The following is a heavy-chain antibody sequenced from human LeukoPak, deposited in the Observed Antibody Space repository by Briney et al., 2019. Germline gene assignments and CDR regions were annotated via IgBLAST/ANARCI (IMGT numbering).Heavy chain of an antibody. CDR3: ARGHDIVATISHFDY. V-gene: IGHV3-48*03. CDR2: ISSSGSTI. D-gene: IGHD5-12*01. Sequence: VQPGGSLRLSCAASGFTFSSYEMNWVRQAPGKGLEWVSYISSSGSTIYYADSVKGRFTISRDNAKNSLYLQMNSLRAEDTVVYYCARGHDIVATISHFDYWGQGTLVTVSS. CDR1: GFTFSSYE. J-gene: IGHJ4*02.